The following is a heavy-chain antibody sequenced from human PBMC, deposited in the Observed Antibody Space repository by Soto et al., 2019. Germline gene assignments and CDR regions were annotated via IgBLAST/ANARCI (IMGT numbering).Heavy chain of an antibody. D-gene: IGHD3-22*01. CDR3: ARHFGYSSGYYFDY. CDR1: GGSISSSSYY. Sequence: SETLSLTCTVSGGSISSSSYYWGWIRQPPGKGLEWIGSIYYSGSTYYNPPLKSRVTISVDTSKNQFSLKLSSVTAADTAVYYCARHFGYSSGYYFDYWGQGTLVTVSS. CDR2: IYYSGST. J-gene: IGHJ4*02. V-gene: IGHV4-39*01.